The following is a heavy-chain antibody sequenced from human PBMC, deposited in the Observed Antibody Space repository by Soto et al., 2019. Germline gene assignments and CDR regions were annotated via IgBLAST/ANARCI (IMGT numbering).Heavy chain of an antibody. Sequence: SETLSLTCTFSGGSLRSGGYYWSWIRQHPGKGLEWIGYIYYSGSTYYNPSLKSRVTISVDTSKNQFSLKLSSVTAADTAVYYCARDSSGCFDYWGQGTLVTVSS. J-gene: IGHJ4*02. CDR2: IYYSGST. D-gene: IGHD3-22*01. CDR1: GGSLRSGGYY. CDR3: ARDSSGCFDY. V-gene: IGHV4-31*03.